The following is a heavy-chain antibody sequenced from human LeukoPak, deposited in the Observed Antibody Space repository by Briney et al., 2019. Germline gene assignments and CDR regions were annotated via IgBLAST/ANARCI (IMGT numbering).Heavy chain of an antibody. D-gene: IGHD6-19*01. V-gene: IGHV4-59*01. Sequence: SETLSLTCIVSGGSISNYYWSWIRQPPGKGLEWIGYIYYSGSTNYNPSLKSRVTISVDTSKNQFSLKLSSVTAADTAVYYCARGGSFYYYYMDVWGKGTTVTISS. CDR1: GGSISNYY. J-gene: IGHJ6*03. CDR3: ARGGSFYYYYMDV. CDR2: IYYSGST.